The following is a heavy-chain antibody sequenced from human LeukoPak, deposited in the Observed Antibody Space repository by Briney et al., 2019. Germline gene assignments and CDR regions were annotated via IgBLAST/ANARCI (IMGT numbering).Heavy chain of an antibody. V-gene: IGHV4-39*01. D-gene: IGHD6-13*01. J-gene: IGHJ4*02. CDR2: IYYSGST. Sequence: SETLSLTCTVSGASFSSSTYYWGWIRQPPGKGLEWIGSIYYSGSTYYNPSLKSRVTMSVDMSENLFSLKLSSVAAADTAVYYCARHAGGISATGTRPFDYWGQGTLVTVSS. CDR3: ARHAGGISATGTRPFDY. CDR1: GASFSSSTYY.